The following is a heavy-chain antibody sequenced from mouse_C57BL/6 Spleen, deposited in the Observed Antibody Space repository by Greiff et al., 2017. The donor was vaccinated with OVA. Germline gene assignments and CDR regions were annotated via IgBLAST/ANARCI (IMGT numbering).Heavy chain of an antibody. Sequence: QVHVKQSGAELVKPGASVKISCKASGYAFSSYWMNWVKQRPGKGLEWIGQIYPGDGDTNYNGKFKGKATLTADKSSSTAYMQLSSLTSEDSAVYFCAREGVAPYFDVWGTGTTVTGSS. J-gene: IGHJ1*03. CDR1: GYAFSSYW. CDR2: IYPGDGDT. V-gene: IGHV1-80*01. CDR3: AREGVAPYFDV. D-gene: IGHD1-1*01.